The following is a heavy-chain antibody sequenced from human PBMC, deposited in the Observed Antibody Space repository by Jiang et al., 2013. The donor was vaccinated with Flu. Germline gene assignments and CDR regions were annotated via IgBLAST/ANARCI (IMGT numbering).Heavy chain of an antibody. CDR1: GGTFSSYA. Sequence: GAEVKKPGSSVKVSCKASGGTFSSYAISWVRQAPGQGLEWMGRIIPILGIANYAQKFQGRVTITADKSTSTAYMELSSLRSEDTAVYYCFAEPTKYSSGWYFDYWGQGTLVTVSS. V-gene: IGHV1-69*04. CDR2: IIPILGIA. CDR3: FAEPTKYSSGWYFDY. D-gene: IGHD6-19*01. J-gene: IGHJ4*02.